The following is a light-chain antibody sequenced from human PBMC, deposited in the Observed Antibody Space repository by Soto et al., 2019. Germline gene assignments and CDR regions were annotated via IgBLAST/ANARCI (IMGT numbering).Light chain of an antibody. J-gene: IGLJ2*01. CDR1: SSNIGAGYD. V-gene: IGLV1-40*01. CDR3: QSYDSSLSGVV. Sequence: QSVLTQPPSVSGAPGQRGTISGTGSSSNIGAGYDVHWYQQLPGTAPKLLIYGNSNRPSGVPDRFSGSKSVTSASLAITGLQAEDEADYYCQSYDSSLSGVVFGGGTKLTVL. CDR2: GNS.